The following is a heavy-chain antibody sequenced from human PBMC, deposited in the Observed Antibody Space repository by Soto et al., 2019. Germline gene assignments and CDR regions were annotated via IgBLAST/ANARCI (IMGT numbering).Heavy chain of an antibody. CDR2: IKQDGSEK. CDR3: ARDRSTKGMGDYYGMDV. V-gene: IGHV3-7*01. Sequence: PGGSLRLSCAASGFTFSSYWMSWVRQAPGKGLEWVANIKQDGSEKYYVDSVKGRFTISRDNAKNSLYLQMNSLRAEDTAVYYCARDRSTKGMGDYYGMDVWGQGTTVTVPS. J-gene: IGHJ6*02. CDR1: GFTFSSYW. D-gene: IGHD3-16*01.